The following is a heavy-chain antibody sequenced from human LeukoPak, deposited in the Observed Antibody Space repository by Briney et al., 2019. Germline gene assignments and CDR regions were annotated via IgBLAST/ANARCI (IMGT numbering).Heavy chain of an antibody. CDR1: GFTLSSYA. CDR2: ISGSGGST. J-gene: IGHJ3*02. CDR3: ARPESITMVRGVRYAFDI. D-gene: IGHD3-10*01. V-gene: IGHV3-23*01. Sequence: PGGSLRLSCAASGFTLSSYAMSWVRQAPGKGLEWVSAISGSGGSTYYADSVKGRFTISRDNSKNTLYLQMNSLRAEDTAVYYCARPESITMVRGVRYAFDIWGQGTMVTVSS.